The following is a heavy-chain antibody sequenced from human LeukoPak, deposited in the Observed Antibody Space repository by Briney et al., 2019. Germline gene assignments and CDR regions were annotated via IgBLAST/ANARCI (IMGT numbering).Heavy chain of an antibody. D-gene: IGHD6-13*01. CDR1: GFTFSSYG. J-gene: IGHJ6*03. CDR2: IKQDGSEK. Sequence: PGGSLRLSCAASGFTFSSYGMSWVRQAPGKGLEWVANIKQDGSEKYYVDSVKGRFTISRDNDKNSLYLQMNSLRAEDTAVYYCARDSSSSWVYYYYYYMDVWGKGTTVTVSS. CDR3: ARDSSSSWVYYYYYYMDV. V-gene: IGHV3-7*01.